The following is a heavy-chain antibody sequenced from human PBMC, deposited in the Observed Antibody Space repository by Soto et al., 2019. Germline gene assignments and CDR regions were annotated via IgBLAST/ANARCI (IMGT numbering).Heavy chain of an antibody. D-gene: IGHD1-26*01. J-gene: IGHJ6*02. CDR3: AKGGAIVAAGTRVYLYNAMDV. CDR1: GYTFTGYY. CDR2: INPNSGDT. V-gene: IGHV1-2*02. Sequence: ASVKVSCKASGYTFTGYYVHWVRQAPGQGLELVGWINPNSGDTYLAQRFQGRVTMNRDTSIGTAYMELRGLTSDDTAEYYCAKGGAIVAAGTRVYLYNAMDVWGQGTTVTVYS.